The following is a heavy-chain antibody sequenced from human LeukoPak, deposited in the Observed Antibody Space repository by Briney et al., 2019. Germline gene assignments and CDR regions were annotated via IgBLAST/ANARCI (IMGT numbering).Heavy chain of an antibody. CDR1: GFTFSSYA. V-gene: IGHV3-30*04. CDR3: ASGFRYCSSTSCYDFGYYGMDV. J-gene: IGHJ6*04. Sequence: GGSLRLSCAASGFTFSSYAMHWARQAPGKGLEWVAVISYDGSNKYYADSVKGRFTISRDNSKNTLYLQMNSLRAEDTAVYYCASGFRYCSSTSCYDFGYYGMDVWGKGTTVTVSS. D-gene: IGHD2-2*01. CDR2: ISYDGSNK.